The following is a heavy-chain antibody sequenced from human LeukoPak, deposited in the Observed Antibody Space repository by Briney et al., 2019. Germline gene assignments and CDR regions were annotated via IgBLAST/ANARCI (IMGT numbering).Heavy chain of an antibody. V-gene: IGHV4-39*07. CDR3: ARGLAYDILTGYLSDYYFDY. J-gene: IGHJ4*02. D-gene: IGHD3-9*01. CDR2: IYYSGST. CDR1: GGSISSSSYY. Sequence: SETLSLTRTVSGGSISSSSYYWGWIRQPPGKGLEWIGSIYYSGSTYYNPSLKSRVTISVDTSKNQFSLKLSSVTAADTAVYYCARGLAYDILTGYLSDYYFDYWGQGTLVTVSS.